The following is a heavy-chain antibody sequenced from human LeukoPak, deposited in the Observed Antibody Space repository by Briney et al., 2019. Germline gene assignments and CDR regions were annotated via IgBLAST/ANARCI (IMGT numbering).Heavy chain of an antibody. CDR2: IFISEST. CDR1: GGSITSYY. J-gene: IGHJ2*01. D-gene: IGHD6-13*01. CDR3: ARVSSSWYEDWYFDL. V-gene: IGHV4-4*07. Sequence: NASETLSLTCTVSGGSITSYYWSWVRQPAGKGLEWIGRIFISESTNYNPSLKSRVTMSVDTSKNQFSLKLSSVTAADTAVYYCARVSSSWYEDWYFDLWGRGTLVSVSS.